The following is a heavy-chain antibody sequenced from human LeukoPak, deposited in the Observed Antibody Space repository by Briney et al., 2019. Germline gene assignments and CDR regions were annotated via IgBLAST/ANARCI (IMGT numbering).Heavy chain of an antibody. Sequence: SVKVSCKASGGTFSSYAISWVRQAPGQGLEWMGRIIPILGIANYAQKFQGRVTITADKSTSTAYMELSSLRSEDTAVYYCARTPRYCTDGVCYYRWFDPWGQGTLVTVSS. J-gene: IGHJ5*02. D-gene: IGHD2-8*01. CDR3: ARTPRYCTDGVCYYRWFDP. CDR1: GGTFSSYA. V-gene: IGHV1-69*04. CDR2: IIPILGIA.